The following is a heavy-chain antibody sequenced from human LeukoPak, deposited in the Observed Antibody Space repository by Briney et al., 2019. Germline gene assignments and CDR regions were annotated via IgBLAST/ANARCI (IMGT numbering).Heavy chain of an antibody. Sequence: SETLSLTCAVYGGSFSGYYWSWIRQPPGKGLEWIGEINHSGSTNYNPSLKSRVTISVDTSKNQFSLKLSSVTAADTAVYYCARALSNRPYYDFWSGYRYFDYWGQGTLDTVSS. V-gene: IGHV4-34*01. J-gene: IGHJ4*02. CDR2: INHSGST. D-gene: IGHD3-3*01. CDR3: ARALSNRPYYDFWSGYRYFDY. CDR1: GGSFSGYY.